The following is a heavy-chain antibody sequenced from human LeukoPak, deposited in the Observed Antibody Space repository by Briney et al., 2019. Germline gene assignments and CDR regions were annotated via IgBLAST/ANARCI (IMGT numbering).Heavy chain of an antibody. D-gene: IGHD3-22*01. CDR1: GYTFTGHS. J-gene: IGHJ4*02. CDR3: ARDDYYYVSGFDS. CDR2: INPNSGGT. V-gene: IGHV1-2*02. Sequence: GASVKVSRKASGYTFTGHSIHWVRQAPGQGLEWMGWINPNSGGTKYAQKFQGRVTMTGDTSINTAYMELSSLRSDDTALYYCARDDYYYVSGFDSWGQGTLVTVSS.